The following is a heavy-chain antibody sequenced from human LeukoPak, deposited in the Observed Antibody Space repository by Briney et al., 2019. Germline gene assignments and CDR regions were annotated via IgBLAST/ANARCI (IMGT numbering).Heavy chain of an antibody. J-gene: IGHJ5*02. CDR1: GYTFTSYD. D-gene: IGHD6-19*01. Sequence: ASVEVSCKASGYTFTSYDINWVRQATGQGLEWMGWMNPNSGNTGYAQKFQGRVTMTRNTSISTAYMELSSLRSEDTAVYYCARDYSSGWYEDWFDPWGQGTLVTVSS. CDR2: MNPNSGNT. V-gene: IGHV1-8*01. CDR3: ARDYSSGWYEDWFDP.